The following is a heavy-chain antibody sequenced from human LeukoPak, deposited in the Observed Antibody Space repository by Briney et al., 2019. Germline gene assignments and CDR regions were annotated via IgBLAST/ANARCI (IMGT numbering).Heavy chain of an antibody. CDR1: GYTFTSYY. CDR3: AALQF. CDR2: FDVEGGET. V-gene: IGHV1-24*01. J-gene: IGHJ4*02. Sequence: ASVKVSCKASGYTFTSYYMHWVRQAPGQGLEWMGGFDVEGGETIYARKFQGRVTMTEDTSTDTAYMELSSLRSEDTAVYYCAALQFWGQGTLVTVSS.